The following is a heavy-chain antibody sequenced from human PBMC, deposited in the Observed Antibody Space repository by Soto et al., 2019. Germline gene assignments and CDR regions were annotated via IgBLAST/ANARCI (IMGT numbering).Heavy chain of an antibody. V-gene: IGHV3-7*01. CDR1: GFTFSRYW. CDR2: INNSSSEK. Sequence: PGGSLRLSCAASGFTFSRYWMSWVRKAPGKGLEWVANINNSSSEKYYADSVKGRFTISRDNAKNSLYLQMNSLRAEDTAVYYCARPGDYDILTGYYKGYFDYWGQGTLVTVSS. D-gene: IGHD3-9*01. CDR3: ARPGDYDILTGYYKGYFDY. J-gene: IGHJ4*02.